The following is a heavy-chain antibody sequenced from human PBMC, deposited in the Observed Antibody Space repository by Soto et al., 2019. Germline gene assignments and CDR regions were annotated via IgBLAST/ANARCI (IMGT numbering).Heavy chain of an antibody. CDR2: IISSSSYI. CDR1: GFSFSSYS. D-gene: IGHD3-16*01. V-gene: IGHV3-21*01. Sequence: EVQLVESGGGLVKPGGSLRLSCAASGFSFSSYSMHWVRQAPGKGLEWVSSIISSSSYIYYVDSVKGRFTISRDNAKKSPYLTMKSRRAEDTAVDFYSRGGGKDYFDYWGQGTLVTVSS. J-gene: IGHJ4*02. CDR3: SRGGGKDYFDY.